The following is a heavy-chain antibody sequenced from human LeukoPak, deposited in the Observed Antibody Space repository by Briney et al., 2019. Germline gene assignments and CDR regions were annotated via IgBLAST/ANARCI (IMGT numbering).Heavy chain of an antibody. Sequence: AGGSLRLSCAASGFTVSSNYMSWVSQAPGKGLEWVSIIYSGGSTYYTDSVRGRFIISRDISKNTLYLQMNSLRAEDTAVYYCARVGDCGRASCYAIDYWGQGTLVTVSS. V-gene: IGHV3-66*01. CDR3: ARVGDCGRASCYAIDY. J-gene: IGHJ4*02. D-gene: IGHD2-2*01. CDR1: GFTVSSNY. CDR2: IYSGGST.